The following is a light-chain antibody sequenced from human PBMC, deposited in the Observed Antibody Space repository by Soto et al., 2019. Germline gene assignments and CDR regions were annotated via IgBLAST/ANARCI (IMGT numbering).Light chain of an antibody. J-gene: IGKJ1*01. V-gene: IGKV2-30*01. CDR1: QGLVYSDGNTF. Sequence: DVVMTQSPLSLSVTLGQPASISCRSSQGLVYSDGNTFLNWFHQRPGQSPRRLIYQVSNRDSGVPDTFRGSGSGTDYTLTISRGEDEDVEIYYCLQATHWPWTFGQGTKVEIK. CDR3: LQATHWPWT. CDR2: QVS.